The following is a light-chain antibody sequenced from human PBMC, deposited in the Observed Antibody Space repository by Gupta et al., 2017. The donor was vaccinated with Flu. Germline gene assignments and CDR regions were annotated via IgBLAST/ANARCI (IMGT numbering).Light chain of an antibody. V-gene: IGLV2-14*01. J-gene: IGLJ2*01. CDR1: SSDVGGYNY. Sequence: QSALTQPASVSGSPGQSITISCTGHSSDVGGYNYVSWYQQHPGKAPKLMIYEVSNRPSWVSNRFSGSKSGNTASLTISGLQAEDEADYYCSSYTSSSTLGVFGGGTKLTVL. CDR3: SSYTSSSTLGV. CDR2: EVS.